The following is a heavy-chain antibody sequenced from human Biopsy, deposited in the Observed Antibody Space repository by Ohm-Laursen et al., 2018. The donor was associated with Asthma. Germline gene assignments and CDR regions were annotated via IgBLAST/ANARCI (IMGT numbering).Heavy chain of an antibody. V-gene: IGHV3-30-3*01. Sequence: SLRLSCAASGFTFHNYVMHWVRQAPGKGLEWVAGIFFDGSNKYYADSVKGRFTISRDNSKDTLYLQVNSLRGDDTAVYYCARGKTWGRSYYFDYWGQGTLVTVSA. CDR1: GFTFHNYV. D-gene: IGHD6-6*01. CDR2: IFFDGSNK. CDR3: ARGKTWGRSYYFDY. J-gene: IGHJ4*02.